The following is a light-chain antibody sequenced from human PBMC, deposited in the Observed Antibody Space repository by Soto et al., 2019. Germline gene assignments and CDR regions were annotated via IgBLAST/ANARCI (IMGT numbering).Light chain of an antibody. CDR1: SSDFGTYNY. CDR2: EVS. Sequence: QSALTQPPSASGSPGQSVTISCSGTSSDFGTYNYVSWYQQHPGKAPKLIIYEVSERPSGVPDRFSGSKSGDTASLTVSGLQAEDEADYFCCSYAGSYTYVFGSGTKVTVL. CDR3: CSYAGSYTYV. J-gene: IGLJ1*01. V-gene: IGLV2-8*01.